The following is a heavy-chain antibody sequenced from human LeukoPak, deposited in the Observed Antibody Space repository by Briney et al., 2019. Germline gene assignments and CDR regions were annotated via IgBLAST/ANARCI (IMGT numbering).Heavy chain of an antibody. J-gene: IGHJ4*02. V-gene: IGHV3-72*01. D-gene: IGHD5-12*01. CDR3: ARVGSVARSDYLDY. CDR2: SRNKAKSYTT. CDR1: GFTLSDHF. Sequence: SGGSLSLSCAASGFTLSDHFLDWVRQAPGKGLEWVARSRNKAKSYTTEYAASVKGRFTISRDDSKNSLYLQMNSLKTEDTAVYYCARVGSVARSDYLDYWGQGTLVTVSS.